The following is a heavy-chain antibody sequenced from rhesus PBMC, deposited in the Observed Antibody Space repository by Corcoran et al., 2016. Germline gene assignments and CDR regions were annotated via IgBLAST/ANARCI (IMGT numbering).Heavy chain of an antibody. V-gene: IGHV4S10*01. J-gene: IGHJ1*01. D-gene: IGHD1-14*01. CDR1: GGSISDSYR. Sequence: QVQLQESGPGVVKPSETLSLTCAVSGGSISDSYRWSWIRQPPGKGLEWIGYINGRRPSTNSTPPPKARVTISKAPSKNQFSLKLSSVTAADTAVYYCAREGWNDGRFEFWGQGALVTVSS. CDR3: AREGWNDGRFEF. CDR2: INGRRPST.